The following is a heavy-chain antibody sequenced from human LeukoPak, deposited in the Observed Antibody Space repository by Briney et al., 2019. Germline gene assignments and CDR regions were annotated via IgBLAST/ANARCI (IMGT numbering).Heavy chain of an antibody. CDR3: ARHPDYYGSGSLDY. Sequence: ASVKVSCKASGGTFSSYAISWVRQAPGQGLEWMGRIIPIFGTANYAQKFQGRVTITTDESTSTAYMELSSLRSEDTAVYYCARHPDYYGSGSLDYWGQGALVTVSS. D-gene: IGHD3-10*01. CDR2: IIPIFGTA. CDR1: GGTFSSYA. J-gene: IGHJ4*02. V-gene: IGHV1-69*05.